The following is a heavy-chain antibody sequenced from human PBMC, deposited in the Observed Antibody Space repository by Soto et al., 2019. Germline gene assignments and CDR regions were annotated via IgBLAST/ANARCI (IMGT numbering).Heavy chain of an antibody. V-gene: IGHV3-7*05. D-gene: IGHD3-16*01. CDR2: IREEGSEE. Sequence: EVQLVESGGGLVQPGGSLRLSCAASGLTFRTYWMTWVRQAPGKGLQWVANIREEGSEEYYVDSLKGRFPISRDNAKNSLYLDMNSLRGEDTAVYYCARDWGAPGRGSALGYYYHFGMDVWGQGTTVTVPS. J-gene: IGHJ6*02. CDR1: GLTFRTYW. CDR3: ARDWGAPGRGSALGYYYHFGMDV.